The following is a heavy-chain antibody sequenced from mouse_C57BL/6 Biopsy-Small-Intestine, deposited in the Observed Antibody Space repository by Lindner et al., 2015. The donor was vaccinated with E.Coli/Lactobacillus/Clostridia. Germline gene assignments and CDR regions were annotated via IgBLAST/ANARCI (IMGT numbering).Heavy chain of an antibody. CDR2: IYPRDGST. Sequence: VQLQESGPELVKPGASVKLSCKASGYTFTNYDINWVKQRPGQGLEWIGWIYPRDGSTKYNEKFKGKATLTVDTSSSTAYLELHSLTSEDSAVYFCARQVFAYWGQGTLVTVAA. CDR1: GYTFTNYD. CDR3: ARQVFAY. J-gene: IGHJ3*01. V-gene: IGHV1-85*01.